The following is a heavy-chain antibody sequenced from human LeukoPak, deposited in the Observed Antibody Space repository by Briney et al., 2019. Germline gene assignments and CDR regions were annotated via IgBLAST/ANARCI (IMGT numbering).Heavy chain of an antibody. Sequence: GGSLRLSCAASGFTFSNAWMSWVRQAPGRGLEWVGRIKRKGDGGTIDYAAPVKGRLSISRDDSKKTLYLQMKSLKSEDTAVYYCTAGTGRSDFDYWGQGTLVTVSS. CDR2: IKRKGDGGTI. CDR3: TAGTGRSDFDY. D-gene: IGHD3/OR15-3a*01. J-gene: IGHJ4*02. V-gene: IGHV3-15*01. CDR1: GFTFSNAW.